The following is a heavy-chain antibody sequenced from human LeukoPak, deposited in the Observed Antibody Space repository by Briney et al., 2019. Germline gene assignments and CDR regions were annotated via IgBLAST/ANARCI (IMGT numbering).Heavy chain of an antibody. CDR1: GFTLSSHS. D-gene: IGHD3-16*01. CDR3: ARAAENYGGRFDS. CDR2: ISSSSSYI. J-gene: IGHJ4*02. Sequence: GGSLRPSCAASGFTLSSHSMNWVRQAPGEGLEWVPSISSSSSYIYYADSVKGRFTISRDNAKNSLYLQMNSLRAEDTAVYYCARAAENYGGRFDSWGQGTLVTVSS. V-gene: IGHV3-21*01.